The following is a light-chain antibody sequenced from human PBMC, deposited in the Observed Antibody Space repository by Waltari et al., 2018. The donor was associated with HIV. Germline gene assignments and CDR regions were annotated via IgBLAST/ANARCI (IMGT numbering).Light chain of an antibody. CDR3: MSYISSATPE. CDR2: EVS. J-gene: IGLJ3*02. V-gene: IGLV2-14*01. CDR1: SSELANFKS. Sequence: QSALTQPASVSGSPGPSITSSCSGTSSELANFKSAPWYQHNPGKDPKVIIYEVSNLPSGVSYRFSGSQSGHTASLTISGLQAEDEADYFCMSYISSATPEFGGGTKLTVL.